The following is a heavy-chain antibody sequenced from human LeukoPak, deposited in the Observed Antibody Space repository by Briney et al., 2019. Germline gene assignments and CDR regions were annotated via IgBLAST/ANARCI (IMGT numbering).Heavy chain of an antibody. CDR3: ANEAYGSGSYYTDY. J-gene: IGHJ4*02. CDR1: GFTVSSNY. Sequence: GGSLRLSCAASGFTVSSNYMSWVRQAPGKGLEWVSVIYSGGSTYYADSVKGRFTISRDNSKNTLCLQMNSLRAEDTAVYYCANEAYGSGSYYTDYWGQGTLVTVSS. V-gene: IGHV3-66*01. CDR2: IYSGGST. D-gene: IGHD3-10*01.